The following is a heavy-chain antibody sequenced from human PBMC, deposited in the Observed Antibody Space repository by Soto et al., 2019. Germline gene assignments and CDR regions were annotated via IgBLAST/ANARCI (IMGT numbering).Heavy chain of an antibody. J-gene: IGHJ4*02. V-gene: IGHV5-51*01. CDR3: ARTGYSGYDWGY. CDR2: IYPGDSDI. D-gene: IGHD5-12*01. Sequence: GEALKISCKGFGFRVSSYRFAWVRPIPRKGLEWMGIIYPGDSDIRYSPSFQGQVTFSADKSTSTAYLQWSTLEALDTAIYYCARTGYSGYDWGYWGQGTQVTVSS. CDR1: GFRVSSYR.